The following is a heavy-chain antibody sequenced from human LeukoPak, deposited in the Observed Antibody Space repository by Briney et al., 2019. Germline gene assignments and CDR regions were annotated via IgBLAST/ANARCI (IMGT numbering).Heavy chain of an antibody. Sequence: PGRSLRLSCAASGFTFDDYAMHWVRHAPGKGLEWVSGISWNSGSIGYADSVKGRFTISRDNAKNSLYLQMNSLRAEDTALYYCASQPYYDSSGYYLIGGQGTLVTVSS. CDR1: GFTFDDYA. CDR2: ISWNSGSI. J-gene: IGHJ4*02. D-gene: IGHD3-22*01. CDR3: ASQPYYDSSGYYLI. V-gene: IGHV3-9*01.